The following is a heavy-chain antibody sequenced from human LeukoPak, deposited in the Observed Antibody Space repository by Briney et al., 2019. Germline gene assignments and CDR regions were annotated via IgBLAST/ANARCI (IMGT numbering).Heavy chain of an antibody. D-gene: IGHD1-1*01. Sequence: QPGGSLRLSCAASGFTISCFWMHWVRQVPGEGLVWVARMNSAGTTINYADSVKGRFTISRDNVRNTLHLQMNNLSLEDTAVYFCIREVQVRESASLGLWGRGTLVTVS. CDR3: IREVQVRESASLGL. CDR1: GFTISCFW. CDR2: MNSAGTTI. V-gene: IGHV3-74*01. J-gene: IGHJ4*01.